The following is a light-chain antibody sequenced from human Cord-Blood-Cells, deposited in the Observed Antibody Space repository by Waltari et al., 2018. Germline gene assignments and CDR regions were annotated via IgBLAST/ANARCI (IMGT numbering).Light chain of an antibody. CDR1: QSISSW. CDR2: DAS. J-gene: IGKJ1*01. Sequence: DIQMTQTPSPLSASVGDRVTITCRARQSISSWLAWYQQKPGKAPKLLIYDASSLESAVPSRFSGSGSGTEFTLTISSLQPDDFATYYCQQYNSYWTFGQGP. V-gene: IGKV1-5*01. CDR3: QQYNSYWT.